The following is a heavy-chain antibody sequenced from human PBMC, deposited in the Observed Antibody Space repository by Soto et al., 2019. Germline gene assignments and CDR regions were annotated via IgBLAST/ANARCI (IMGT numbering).Heavy chain of an antibody. V-gene: IGHV3-23*01. D-gene: IGHD2-15*01. J-gene: IGHJ4*02. CDR2: ISGSGGST. CDR3: AKAKDPYCSGGSCYSLFQSYYFDY. CDR1: GFTFSSYA. Sequence: GGSLRLSCAASGFTFSSYAMSWVRQAPGKGLEWVSAISGSGGSTYYADSVKGRFTISRDNSKNTLYLQMNSLRAEDTAVYYCAKAKDPYCSGGSCYSLFQSYYFDYWGQGDLVTVSS.